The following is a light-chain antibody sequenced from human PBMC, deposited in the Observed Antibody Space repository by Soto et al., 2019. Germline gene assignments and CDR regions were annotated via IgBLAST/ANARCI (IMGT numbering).Light chain of an antibody. CDR2: AVN. Sequence: QSALTQPTSVSGSPGQSVTISCTGSRSDVGGNDLVSWYQQHPGSAPRLIISAVNKRPSGVPNRFSGSKSGNTASLTVSGLQAEDEADYYCCSYAGRNTLIFGGGTQLTVL. V-gene: IGLV2-8*01. J-gene: IGLJ2*01. CDR1: RSDVGGNDL. CDR3: CSYAGRNTLI.